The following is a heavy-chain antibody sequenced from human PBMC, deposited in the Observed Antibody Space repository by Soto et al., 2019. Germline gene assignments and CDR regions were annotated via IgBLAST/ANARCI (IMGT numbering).Heavy chain of an antibody. D-gene: IGHD3-22*01. J-gene: IGHJ6*02. Sequence: SETLSLTCAVYGESFSNHYWTWIRQSPGKELEWVGEINYSGSTRYNWSLGSRVTISVDTSKNQFSLMVTSVTAEDTAVYYCARGVVYRDVGLAYGMDVWGQGTTVTVSS. CDR3: ARGVVYRDVGLAYGMDV. CDR1: GESFSNHY. V-gene: IGHV4-34*01. CDR2: INYSGST.